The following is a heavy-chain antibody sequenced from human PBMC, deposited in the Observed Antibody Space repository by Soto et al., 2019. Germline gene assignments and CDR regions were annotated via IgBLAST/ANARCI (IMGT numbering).Heavy chain of an antibody. V-gene: IGHV4-31*03. J-gene: IGHJ6*02. D-gene: IGHD6-13*01. CDR2: IYYSGST. CDR1: GGSISGGGYY. CDR3: ARARWNLAANYYYGMDV. Sequence: SETLCLTCTVSGGSISGGGYYGSWIRQHPGKGLEWIGYIYYSGSTYYNPPLKSRVTISLDTSKNQFSLKLSSATAADTAVYYCARARWNLAANYYYGMDVWGQGTTVTVSS.